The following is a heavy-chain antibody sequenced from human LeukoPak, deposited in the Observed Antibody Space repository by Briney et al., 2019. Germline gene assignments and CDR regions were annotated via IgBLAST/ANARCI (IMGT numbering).Heavy chain of an antibody. J-gene: IGHJ4*02. D-gene: IGHD5-18*01. CDR1: GFNLGNYY. CDR2: IKTKTDGGTT. Sequence: KPGGSLRLSCVASGFNLGNYYMSWVRQAPGKGLEWVGRIKTKTDGGTTDYAAPVSGRFTISRDDSKNTLYLQMNRLKSEDTAVYYCTTGGDTYAHFDYWGQGTLVTVSS. V-gene: IGHV3-15*01. CDR3: TTGGDTYAHFDY.